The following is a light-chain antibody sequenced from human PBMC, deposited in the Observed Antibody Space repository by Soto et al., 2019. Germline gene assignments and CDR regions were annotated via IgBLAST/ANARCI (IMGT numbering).Light chain of an antibody. J-gene: IGLJ2*01. Sequence: QSVLTQSPSASASLGASVKLTCTLSSGHNSYAIAWHQQQPEKGPRYLMKLNSDGSHSKGDGIPDRFSGSSSEAERYLTISSLQSEDEADYYCQTWGTGTVVFGGGTKLTVL. V-gene: IGLV4-69*01. CDR3: QTWGTGTVV. CDR2: LNSDGSH. CDR1: SGHNSYA.